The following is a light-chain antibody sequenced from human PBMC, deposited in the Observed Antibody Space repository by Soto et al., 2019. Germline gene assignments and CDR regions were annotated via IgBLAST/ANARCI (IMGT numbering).Light chain of an antibody. V-gene: IGLV6-57*04. Sequence: NFMLTQPHSVSESPGKTVTISCTRSSGSIASNYVQWYQQRPGSAPTTVIYEDNQRPSGVPYRFSGSIDSSSNSASLTIAGLKTEDEADYYCQSYDSGNPHVGFGGGTKVTVL. CDR1: SGSIASNY. J-gene: IGLJ2*01. CDR2: EDN. CDR3: QSYDSGNPHVG.